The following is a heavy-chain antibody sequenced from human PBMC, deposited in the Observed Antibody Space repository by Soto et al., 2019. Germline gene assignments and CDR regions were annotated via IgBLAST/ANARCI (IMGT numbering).Heavy chain of an antibody. Sequence: ASVKVSCKASGYTFTSYAMHWVRQAPGQRLEWIGWINAGNGNTKYSQKFQGRVTITRDTSASTAYMELSSLRSEDTAVYYCAREDYYDSSGYHLPGYYYYGMDVWGQGTTVTVYS. V-gene: IGHV1-3*01. CDR1: GYTFTSYA. CDR2: INAGNGNT. J-gene: IGHJ6*02. CDR3: AREDYYDSSGYHLPGYYYYGMDV. D-gene: IGHD3-22*01.